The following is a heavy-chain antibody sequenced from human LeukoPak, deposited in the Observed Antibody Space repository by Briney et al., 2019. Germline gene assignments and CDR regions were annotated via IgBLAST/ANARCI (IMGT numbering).Heavy chain of an antibody. Sequence: SQTLSLTCAISVDSVSSNSAASIWIRQSPSRGLEWLGRTYYRSKWYNDYAVSVKRRITINPDTSKNQFSLQLNSLTPEDTAVYYFSRVTSLPRGFTGWFDPWGQGTLGTVSS. CDR1: VDSVSSNSAA. V-gene: IGHV6-1*01. D-gene: IGHD2-8*02. CDR2: TYYRSKWYN. J-gene: IGHJ5*02. CDR3: SRVTSLPRGFTGWFDP.